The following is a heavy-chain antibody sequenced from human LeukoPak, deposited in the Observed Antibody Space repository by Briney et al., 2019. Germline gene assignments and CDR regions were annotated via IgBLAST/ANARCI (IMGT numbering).Heavy chain of an antibody. CDR1: GFTFSSYW. V-gene: IGHV3-7*01. D-gene: IGHD6-25*01. CDR2: IKQDGSEK. Sequence: GGSLRLSCAASGFTFSSYWMSWVRQAPGKGRECVANIKQDGSEKFYMDSVKGRFTISRDNAKNSLYLQMNSLRAEDTAVYCCATGSPGGHWGQGTLVTVSS. CDR3: ATGSPGGH. J-gene: IGHJ4*02.